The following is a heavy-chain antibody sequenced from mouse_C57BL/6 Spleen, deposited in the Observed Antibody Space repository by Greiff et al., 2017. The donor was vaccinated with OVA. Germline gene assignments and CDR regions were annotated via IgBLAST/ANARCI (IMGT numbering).Heavy chain of an antibody. CDR2: ISDGGSYT. CDR1: GYTFSSYA. V-gene: IGHV5-4*01. J-gene: IGHJ3*01. D-gene: IGHD3-2*02. Sequence: EVQRVESGGGLVKPGGSLKLSCAASGYTFSSYAMSWVRQTPEKRLEWVATISDGGSYTYYPDNVKGRFTISRDNAKNNLYLQMSHLKSEDTARGYCAREDGSGWAYWGQGALVTVSA. CDR3: AREDGSGWAY.